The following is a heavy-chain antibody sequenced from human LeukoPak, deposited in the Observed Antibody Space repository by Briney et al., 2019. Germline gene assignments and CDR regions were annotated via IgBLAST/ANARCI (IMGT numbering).Heavy chain of an antibody. D-gene: IGHD3-10*01. Sequence: SETLSLTCAVYGGSFSGYYWSWIRQPPGKGLEWIGGINHSGSTNYNPSLKSRVTISVDTSKNQFSLKLSSVTAADTAVYYCARGFGSGSYLDWFDPWGQGTLVTVSS. V-gene: IGHV4-34*01. CDR3: ARGFGSGSYLDWFDP. CDR1: GGSFSGYY. CDR2: INHSGST. J-gene: IGHJ5*02.